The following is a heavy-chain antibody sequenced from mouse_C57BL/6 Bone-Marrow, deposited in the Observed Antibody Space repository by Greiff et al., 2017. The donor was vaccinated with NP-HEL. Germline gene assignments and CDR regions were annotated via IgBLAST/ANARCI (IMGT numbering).Heavy chain of an antibody. CDR2: ISDGGSST. Sequence: EVKLMESGGGLVKPGGSLKLSCAASGFTFSSYAMSWVRQTPEKRLEWVATISDGGSSTYYPDNVKGRFTITRDNAKNKLYLQMHHLQSEDTAMYYCERVPLYYCRSDWYFDVWYTGTAVTVTS. CDR3: ERVPLYYCRSDWYFDV. CDR1: GFTFSSYA. J-gene: IGHJ1*03. V-gene: IGHV5-4*03. D-gene: IGHD1-1*01.